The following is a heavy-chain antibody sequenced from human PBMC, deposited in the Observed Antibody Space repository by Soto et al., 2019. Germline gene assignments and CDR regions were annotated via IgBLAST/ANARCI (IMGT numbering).Heavy chain of an antibody. Sequence: QVQLQESTPGLVKPSETLSLTCTVSGGSVSGYYWSWIRQTPGKGLEWLGYIHYGGSTNYNPSLKSRVALSVDTPKNQFSLRLSSVTAAATAVYYCARHVDIDQRGMEVWGQGTTVTVSS. D-gene: IGHD5-12*01. CDR2: IHYGGST. CDR3: ARHVDIDQRGMEV. V-gene: IGHV4-59*08. J-gene: IGHJ6*02. CDR1: GGSVSGYY.